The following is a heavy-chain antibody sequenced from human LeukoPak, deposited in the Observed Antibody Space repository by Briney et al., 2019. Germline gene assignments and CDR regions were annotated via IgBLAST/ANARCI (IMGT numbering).Heavy chain of an antibody. CDR3: ATYAGSSSKYFQD. D-gene: IGHD3-10*01. Sequence: GESLEISCKASGYSFTNYWIGWVRQMPGKGLEWMGIIYPGDPDTRYSPSFQGQVTISADKSISTAYLQRSSLQASDTAMYYCATYAGSSSKYFQDWGQGTLVTVSS. CDR2: IYPGDPDT. J-gene: IGHJ1*01. V-gene: IGHV5-51*01. CDR1: GYSFTNYW.